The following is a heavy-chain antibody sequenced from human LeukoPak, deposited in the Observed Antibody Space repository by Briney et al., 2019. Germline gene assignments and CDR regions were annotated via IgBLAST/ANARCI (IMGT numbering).Heavy chain of an antibody. CDR1: GFTFSSYA. V-gene: IGHV3-64D*06. J-gene: IGHJ4*02. CDR3: VKYSSGWYDY. Sequence: GGSLRLSCSASGFTFSSYAIHWVRQAPGKGLEYVSAISDNGGSTYYADSVKGRFTISRDNSKNTLYLQMSSLRAEDTAVYYCVKYSSGWYDYWGQGTLVIVSS. D-gene: IGHD6-19*01. CDR2: ISDNGGST.